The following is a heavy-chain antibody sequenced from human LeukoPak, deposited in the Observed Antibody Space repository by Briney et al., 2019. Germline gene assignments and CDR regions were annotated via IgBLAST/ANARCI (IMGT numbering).Heavy chain of an antibody. J-gene: IGHJ4*02. CDR1: AFTFSSYS. D-gene: IGHD3-3*01. Sequence: GGSLRLSCGASAFTFSSYSMNWVRQAPGKGLEWVSSISSSSSYIYYADSVKGRFTISRDNAKNSLYLQMNSLRAEDTAVYYCARDSDVSYDFWSGYYGWYFDYWGQGALVTVSS. CDR2: ISSSSSYI. V-gene: IGHV3-21*01. CDR3: ARDSDVSYDFWSGYYGWYFDY.